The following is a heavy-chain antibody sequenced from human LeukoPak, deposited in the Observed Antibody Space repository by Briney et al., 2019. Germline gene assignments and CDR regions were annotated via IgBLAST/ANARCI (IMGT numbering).Heavy chain of an antibody. Sequence: GGSLRLSCVGSGFTFRSHAMSWVRQAPEKGLEFVSGIYENGGTTYYADSVKGRFSISRDNSKNTLYLQMDSLRGEDTAVYYCAKDAGPQQLVFFDSWGQGTPVTVSS. CDR2: IYENGGTT. CDR1: GFTFRSHA. CDR3: AKDAGPQQLVFFDS. V-gene: IGHV3-23*01. J-gene: IGHJ4*02. D-gene: IGHD6-6*01.